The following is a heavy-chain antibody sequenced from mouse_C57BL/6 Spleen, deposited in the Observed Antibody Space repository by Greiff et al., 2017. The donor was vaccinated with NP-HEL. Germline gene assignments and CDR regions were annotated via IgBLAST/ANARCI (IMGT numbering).Heavy chain of an antibody. J-gene: IGHJ2*01. D-gene: IGHD1-1*01. Sequence: EVKVVESGGGLVKPGGSLKLSCAASGFTFSSYAMSWVRQTPEKRLEWVATISDGGSYTYYPDNVKGRFTISRDNAKNILYLQMSHLKSEDTAMYYCARAYGSSYFDYWGQGTTLTVSS. CDR2: ISDGGSYT. CDR3: ARAYGSSYFDY. V-gene: IGHV5-4*03. CDR1: GFTFSSYA.